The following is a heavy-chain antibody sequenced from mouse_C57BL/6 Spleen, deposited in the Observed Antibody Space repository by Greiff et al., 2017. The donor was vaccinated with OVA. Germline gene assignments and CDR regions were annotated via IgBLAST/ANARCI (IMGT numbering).Heavy chain of an antibody. V-gene: IGHV1-64*01. Sequence: QVQLQQPGAELVKPGASVKSSCKASGYTFTSYWMHWVKQRPGQGLEWIGMIHPNSGSTNYNEKFKSKATLTVDKSSSTAYMQLSSLTSEDSAVYYCARSADYDWYFDVWGTGTTVTVSS. CDR1: GYTFTSYW. CDR3: ARSADYDWYFDV. J-gene: IGHJ1*03. D-gene: IGHD2-4*01. CDR2: IHPNSGST.